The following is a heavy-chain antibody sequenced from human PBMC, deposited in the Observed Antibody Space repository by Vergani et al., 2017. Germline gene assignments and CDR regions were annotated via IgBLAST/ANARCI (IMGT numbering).Heavy chain of an antibody. D-gene: IGHD1-1*01. Sequence: EVELVQSGPEMRKPGESLKISCKGSEYSFGNYWIGWVRQMPGKGLEWMGIIYPGDSDTRYSPSFQGQVTISADKSISTAFLQWDSLKASDTARYYCARHTTYTDSWGQGTLVTVSS. CDR1: EYSFGNYW. CDR2: IYPGDSDT. J-gene: IGHJ4*02. CDR3: ARHTTYTDS. V-gene: IGHV5-51*01.